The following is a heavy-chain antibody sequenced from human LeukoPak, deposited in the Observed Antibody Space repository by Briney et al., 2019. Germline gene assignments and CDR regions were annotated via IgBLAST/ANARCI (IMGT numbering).Heavy chain of an antibody. CDR3: ARGRATVTTGDWFDP. V-gene: IGHV4-31*03. J-gene: IGHJ5*02. D-gene: IGHD4-17*01. Sequence: PSQTLSLTCTVSGGSISSGGYYWSWIRQHPGKGPEWIGYIYYSGSTYYNPSLKSRVTISVDTSKNQFSLKLSSVTAADTAVYYCARGRATVTTGDWFDPWGQGTLVTVSS. CDR1: GGSISSGGYY. CDR2: IYYSGST.